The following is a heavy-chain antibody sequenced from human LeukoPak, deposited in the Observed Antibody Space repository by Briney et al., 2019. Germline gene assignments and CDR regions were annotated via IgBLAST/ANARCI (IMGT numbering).Heavy chain of an antibody. CDR3: AREGWLRAGYYYYGMDV. CDR2: IKQDGREK. CDR1: GFTFSSYR. V-gene: IGHV3-7*01. J-gene: IGHJ6*02. D-gene: IGHD5-12*01. Sequence: GGSLRLSCAASGFTFSSYRMSWVRQAPGKGLEWVANIKQDGREKYYVDSVKGRFTISRDNAKNSLYLQMNSLRAEDTAVYSCAREGWLRAGYYYYGMDVWGQGTTVTVSS.